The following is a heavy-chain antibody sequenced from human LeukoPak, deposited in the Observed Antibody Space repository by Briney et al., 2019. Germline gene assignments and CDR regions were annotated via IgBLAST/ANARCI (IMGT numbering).Heavy chain of an antibody. V-gene: IGHV3-74*01. CDR1: GFTFSSYW. CDR2: LISDGSSA. J-gene: IGHJ4*02. Sequence: GGSLRLSCAASGFTFSSYWMHWVRQAPGKGLVWVSRLISDGSSASYADSVKGRFTISRDNSKNTLYLQMNSLRAEDTALYYCARDSVLTIYDWGQGTLVTVSS. CDR3: ARDSVLTIYD. D-gene: IGHD3-9*01.